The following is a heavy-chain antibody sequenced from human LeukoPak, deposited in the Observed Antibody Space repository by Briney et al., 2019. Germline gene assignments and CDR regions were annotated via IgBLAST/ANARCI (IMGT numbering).Heavy chain of an antibody. Sequence: PGRSLRLSCAASGFTFDDYAMHWVRQAPGKGLEWVSDISWNSVSIGYADSVKRRFTIPRDNDKNSLYLQMNSLRAEDTALYYCARIGARLTYYYYYMDVWGKGTTVTVSS. V-gene: IGHV3-9*01. CDR1: GFTFDDYA. D-gene: IGHD6-6*01. J-gene: IGHJ6*03. CDR2: ISWNSVSI. CDR3: ARIGARLTYYYYYMDV.